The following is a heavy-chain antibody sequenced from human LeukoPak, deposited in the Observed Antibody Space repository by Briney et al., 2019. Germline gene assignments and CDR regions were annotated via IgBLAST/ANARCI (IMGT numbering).Heavy chain of an antibody. Sequence: ASVKASCKASGGTFSSYAISWVRQAPSPGLEWMGGIIPIFGTANYAQKFQGRVTITADESTSTAYMELSSLRSEDTAVCYCVRRIHRRTIAAAATPFDYWGQGTLVTVSS. CDR1: GGTFSSYA. CDR2: IIPIFGTA. D-gene: IGHD6-13*01. V-gene: IGHV1-69*13. J-gene: IGHJ4*02. CDR3: VRRIHRRTIAAAATPFDY.